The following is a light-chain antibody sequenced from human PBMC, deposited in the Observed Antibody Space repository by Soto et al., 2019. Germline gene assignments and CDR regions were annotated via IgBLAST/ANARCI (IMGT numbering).Light chain of an antibody. J-gene: IGKJ2*02. CDR1: QAITTY. V-gene: IGKV1-39*01. CDR2: AAS. Sequence: DIQMTQSPSSLSASVGDRVSITCRASQAITTYLNWYQKTPGKAPKLLIYAASSLQSGVPSRFSGSGSETHFSLTISSLQPEDFATYYCQQTFTTPRTFGQGTNLEI. CDR3: QQTFTTPRT.